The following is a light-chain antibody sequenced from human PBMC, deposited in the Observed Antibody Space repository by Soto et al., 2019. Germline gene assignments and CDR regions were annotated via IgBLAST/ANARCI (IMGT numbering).Light chain of an antibody. CDR2: GAS. V-gene: IGKV3-20*01. J-gene: IGKJ1*01. CDR3: QQYGSSPSWT. Sequence: EILLTQSPATLSFSPGGRAPPLCTASQSVSNYLAWYQQKPGQAPRLLISGASNRATGTPDRFSGSGSGTDFTLTISRLEPEDFAVYYCQQYGSSPSWTFGQGTKVDIK. CDR1: QSVSNY.